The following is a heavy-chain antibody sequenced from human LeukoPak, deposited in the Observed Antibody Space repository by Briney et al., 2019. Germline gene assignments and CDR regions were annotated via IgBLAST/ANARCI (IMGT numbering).Heavy chain of an antibody. CDR1: GFTLSSYW. CDR3: ARDLGGMYYHYYYMDV. J-gene: IGHJ6*03. CDR2: IKQDGSEK. V-gene: IGHV3-7*01. D-gene: IGHD3-10*01. Sequence: QTGGSLRLSCAASGFTLSSYWMSWVRQAPGKGLEWVANIKQDGSEKYYVDSVKGRFTISRDNAKNSLYLQMNSLRAEDTAVYYCARDLGGMYYHYYYMDVWGKGTTVTVSS.